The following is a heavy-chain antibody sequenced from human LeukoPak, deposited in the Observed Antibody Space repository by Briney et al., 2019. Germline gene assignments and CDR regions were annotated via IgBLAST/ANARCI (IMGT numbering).Heavy chain of an antibody. V-gene: IGHV3-30*08. CDR1: TFTFSIYW. D-gene: IGHD6-13*01. CDR2: ISYDGSNK. J-gene: IGHJ5*02. CDR3: ARVKEQQLEYNWFDP. Sequence: GGSLRLSCAASTFTFSIYWMTWVRQAPGKGLEWVAVISYDGSNKYYADSVKGRFTISRDNSKNTLYLQMNSLRAEDTAVYYCARVKEQQLEYNWFDPWGQGTLVTVSS.